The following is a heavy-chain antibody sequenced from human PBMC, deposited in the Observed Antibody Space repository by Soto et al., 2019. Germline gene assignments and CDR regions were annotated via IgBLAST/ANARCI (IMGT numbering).Heavy chain of an antibody. Sequence: EVQLVESGEGLVQPGGSLRLSCAASGFTFSSYEMNWVRQAPGKGLEWVSYISYSGSTIYYADSVKGRFTISRDNAKNSLYLQMNSLRAEDTAVYYCARDYYDGSHYYPAGCDYWGQGTLVTVSS. J-gene: IGHJ4*02. CDR2: ISYSGSTI. D-gene: IGHD3-22*01. V-gene: IGHV3-48*03. CDR1: GFTFSSYE. CDR3: ARDYYDGSHYYPAGCDY.